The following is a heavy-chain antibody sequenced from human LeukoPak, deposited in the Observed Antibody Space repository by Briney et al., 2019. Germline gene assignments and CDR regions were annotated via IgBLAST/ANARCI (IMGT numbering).Heavy chain of an antibody. Sequence: GGSLSLSCAAPGFIFDNYAIHWVRQAPGKGLEWVSLISGDGGSTFYADSVRGRFTISRDNTRKSLSLQMSSLRSEDTALYYCARESETSGWYDHWGQGTLVTVSS. CDR1: GFIFDNYA. J-gene: IGHJ5*02. CDR3: ARESETSGWYDH. CDR2: ISGDGGST. D-gene: IGHD1-26*01. V-gene: IGHV3-43*02.